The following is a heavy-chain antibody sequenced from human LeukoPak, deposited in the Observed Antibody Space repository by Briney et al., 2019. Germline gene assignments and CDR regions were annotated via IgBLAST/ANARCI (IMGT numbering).Heavy chain of an antibody. CDR2: IHYSARI. D-gene: IGHD1-26*01. V-gene: IGHV4-38-2*02. J-gene: IGHJ5*02. CDR3: TREVRSAWASFDP. CDR1: GYSISGGYY. Sequence: SETLSLTCTVSGYSISGGYYWGWIRQPPGKGLEWIGSIHYSARIYYNPSLKSRLTISPDTSKNQFSLKLTSVTAADTAVYYCTREVRSAWASFDPWGQGTLVIVSS.